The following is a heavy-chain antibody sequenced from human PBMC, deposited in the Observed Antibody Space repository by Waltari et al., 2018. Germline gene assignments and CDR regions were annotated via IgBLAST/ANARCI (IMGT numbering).Heavy chain of an antibody. CDR2: FDPEKGET. Sequence: QVQLVQSGAEVKKPGASVEVSCKVSGYTLTELSKHWVRQAPGKGLEWMGGFDPEKGETIYAQKFQGRVTMTEDTSTDTAYMELSSLRSEDTAIYYCTTINSDSGDYFDYWGQGTLVTVSS. CDR3: TTINSDSGDYFDY. J-gene: IGHJ4*02. CDR1: GYTLTELS. V-gene: IGHV1-24*01. D-gene: IGHD6-25*01.